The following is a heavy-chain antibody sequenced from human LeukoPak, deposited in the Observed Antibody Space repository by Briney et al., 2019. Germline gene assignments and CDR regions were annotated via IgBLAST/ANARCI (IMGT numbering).Heavy chain of an antibody. D-gene: IGHD2/OR15-2a*01. J-gene: IGHJ4*01. Sequence: RGTLRLSCAASGLAFTGYWMSWGRHAPGKGLQWVATINQRGSDTYYVDSVKGRFTSSRGNAQKSLYLQMNTLNAEDTAVYYCATSLSFDHWGHGTLVTVSS. CDR1: GLAFTGYW. CDR3: ATSLSFDH. CDR2: INQRGSDT. V-gene: IGHV3-7*01.